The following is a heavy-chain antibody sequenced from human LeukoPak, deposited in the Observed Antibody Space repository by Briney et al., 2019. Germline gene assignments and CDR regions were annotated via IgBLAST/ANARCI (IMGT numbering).Heavy chain of an antibody. Sequence: ASVKVSCKASGYTFTSYGISGVRQAPGQRLEWMGWISVYNGHTNYAQKLQDRVTMTTDTSTNTAYMELRSLRSDDTAVYYCAKFCSGGGCYHNWFDPWGQGTLVTVSS. CDR2: ISVYNGHT. CDR3: AKFCSGGGCYHNWFDP. CDR1: GYTFTSYG. J-gene: IGHJ5*02. V-gene: IGHV1-18*01. D-gene: IGHD2-15*01.